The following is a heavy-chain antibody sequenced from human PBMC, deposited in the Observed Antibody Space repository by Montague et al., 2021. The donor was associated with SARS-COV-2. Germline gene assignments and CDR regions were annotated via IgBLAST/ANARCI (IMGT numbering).Heavy chain of an antibody. CDR2: IYSSGGT. D-gene: IGHD4-17*01. CDR1: GGSIRSGSYY. J-gene: IGHJ6*02. V-gene: IGHV4-61*02. CDR3: ARDYGDYSYYYGLDV. Sequence: TLSLTCTVSGGSIRSGSYYWSWIRQPAGKGLEWIGRIYSSGGTNYXXXLKSRVTMSVDTSKNQFSLKVSSVTAADTAVYYCARDYGDYSYYYGLDVWGQGTTVTVSS.